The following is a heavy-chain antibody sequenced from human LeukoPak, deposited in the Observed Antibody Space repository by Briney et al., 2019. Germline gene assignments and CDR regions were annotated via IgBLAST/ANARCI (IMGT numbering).Heavy chain of an antibody. D-gene: IGHD3-9*01. CDR2: IVGNSVST. Sequence: AGASLRLSCAASGFTFRNYAMSWVRQAPGKGLEWVSAIVGNSVSTYYADSVQGRFTISRDNSKNTLYLQMNSLRAEDTALYYCTKWGDYDGSTGYYDSDYWGQGTLVTVSS. V-gene: IGHV3-23*01. CDR3: TKWGDYDGSTGYYDSDY. CDR1: GFTFRNYA. J-gene: IGHJ4*02.